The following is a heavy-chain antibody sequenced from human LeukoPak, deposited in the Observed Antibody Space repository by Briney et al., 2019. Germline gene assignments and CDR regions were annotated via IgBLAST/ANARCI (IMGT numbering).Heavy chain of an antibody. CDR1: GFTFSSYA. CDR3: ARTGYSSSSNYYYYGMDV. Sequence: PGGSLRLSCAASGFTFSSYAMHWVRQAPGKGLEWVAVISYDGSNKYYADSVKGRFTISRDNSKNTLYLQMNSLRAEDTAVYYCARTGYSSSSNYYYYGMDVWGQGTTVTVFS. CDR2: ISYDGSNK. J-gene: IGHJ6*02. V-gene: IGHV3-30*04. D-gene: IGHD6-6*01.